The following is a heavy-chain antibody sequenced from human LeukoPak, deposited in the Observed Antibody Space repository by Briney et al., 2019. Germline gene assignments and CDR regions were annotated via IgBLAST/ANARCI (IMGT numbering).Heavy chain of an antibody. CDR2: ISSSSSYI. D-gene: IGHD3-10*01. Sequence: PGGSLRLSCAASGFTFSSYSMNWVRQAPGKGLEWVSPISSSSSYIYYADSVKGRFTISRDNAKNSLYLQVNSLRAEDTAVYYCARDRRGSYYNVAYYYYMDVWGKGTTVTVSS. V-gene: IGHV3-21*01. CDR1: GFTFSSYS. CDR3: ARDRRGSYYNVAYYYYMDV. J-gene: IGHJ6*03.